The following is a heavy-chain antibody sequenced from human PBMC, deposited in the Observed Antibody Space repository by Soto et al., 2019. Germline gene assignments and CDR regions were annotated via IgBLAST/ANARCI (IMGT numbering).Heavy chain of an antibody. CDR2: IIPIFGTA. Sequence: QVQLVQSGAEVKKPGSSVKLSCTASGGTFSSYAISWVRQAPGQGLEWMGGIIPIFGTANYAQKFQGRVTITADESTSTAYMELSSLRSEDTAVYYCARELDSGYSSSSNWFDPWGQGTLVTVSS. CDR3: ARELDSGYSSSSNWFDP. V-gene: IGHV1-69*01. CDR1: GGTFSSYA. J-gene: IGHJ5*02. D-gene: IGHD6-6*01.